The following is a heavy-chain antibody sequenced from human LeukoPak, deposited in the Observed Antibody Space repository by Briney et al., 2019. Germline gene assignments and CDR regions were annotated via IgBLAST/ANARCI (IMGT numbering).Heavy chain of an antibody. CDR3: ARGPTAMVTWALRRANWFDP. CDR1: GGSISSGGYY. D-gene: IGHD5-18*01. V-gene: IGHV4-30-2*01. J-gene: IGHJ5*02. Sequence: SQTLSLTCTVSGGSISSGGYYWSWIRQPPGKGLEWIGEINHSGSTNYNPSLKSRVTISVDTSKNQFSLKLSSVTAADTAVYYCARGPTAMVTWALRRANWFDPWGQGTLVTVSS. CDR2: INHSGST.